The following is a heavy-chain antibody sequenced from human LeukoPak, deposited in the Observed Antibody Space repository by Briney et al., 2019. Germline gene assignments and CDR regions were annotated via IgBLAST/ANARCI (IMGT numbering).Heavy chain of an antibody. CDR2: ISGSGGST. CDR1: GFTFSSYA. Sequence: GGSLRLSCAASGFTFSSYAMSWVRQAPGKGLEWVSAISGSGGSTYYADSVKGRFTISRDNSKNTLYLQMNSLRAGDTAVYYCARGVDLRRSHYYDRGGGVNYWGQGTLVTVSS. CDR3: ARGVDLRRSHYYDRGGGVNY. J-gene: IGHJ4*02. D-gene: IGHD3-22*01. V-gene: IGHV3-23*01.